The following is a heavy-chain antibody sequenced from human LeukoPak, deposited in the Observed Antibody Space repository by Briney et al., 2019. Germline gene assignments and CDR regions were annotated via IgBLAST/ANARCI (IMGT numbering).Heavy chain of an antibody. CDR2: INHRGST. D-gene: IGHD1-26*01. V-gene: IGHV4-34*01. CDR1: GGSFSGYY. J-gene: IGHJ5*02. CDR3: AKSPVVGSTTTWFDP. Sequence: SETLSLTCAVYGGSFSGYYWSWIRQPPGKGLEWIGEINHRGSTKYNPSLKSRVTISVDMSKNQFSLRLSSVTAADTAVYYCAKSPVVGSTTTWFDPWGQGTLVTVSS.